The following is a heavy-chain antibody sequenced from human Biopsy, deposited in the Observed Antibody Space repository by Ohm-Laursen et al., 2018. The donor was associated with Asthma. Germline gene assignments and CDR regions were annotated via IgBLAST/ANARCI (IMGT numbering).Heavy chain of an antibody. Sequence: SLRLSCAAFGFSFSNYGMHWVRQAPGKGLDWVAVISFDGTNRNYTDSVKGRFTISRDNSRNTLHLEMNSLRAEDTAVYFCTKEVFPGWELRRGPDSWGQGTLVTVSS. J-gene: IGHJ4*02. CDR1: GFSFSNYG. CDR2: ISFDGTNR. CDR3: TKEVFPGWELRRGPDS. D-gene: IGHD1-26*01. V-gene: IGHV3-30*18.